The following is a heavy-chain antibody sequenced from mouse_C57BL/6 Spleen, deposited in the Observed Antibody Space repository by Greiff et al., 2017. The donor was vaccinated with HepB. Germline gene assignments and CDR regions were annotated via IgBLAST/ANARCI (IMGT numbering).Heavy chain of an antibody. CDR2: IYPGDGDT. J-gene: IGHJ2*01. D-gene: IGHD2-9*01. CDR1: GYAFSSSW. V-gene: IGHV1-82*01. CDR3: ARSATYYGYDLFDY. Sequence: QVHVKQSGPELVKPGASVKISCKASGYAFSSSWMNWVKQRPGKGLEWIGRIYPGDGDTNYNGKFKGKATLTADKSSSTAYMQLSSLTSEDSAVYFCARSATYYGYDLFDYWGQGTTLTVSS.